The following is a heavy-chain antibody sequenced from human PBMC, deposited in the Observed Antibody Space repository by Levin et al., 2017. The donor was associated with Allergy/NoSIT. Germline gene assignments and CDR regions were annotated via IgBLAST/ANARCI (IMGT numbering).Heavy chain of an antibody. J-gene: IGHJ5*02. CDR2: IYYSGST. CDR3: ARDNGDREGFDP. Sequence: SETLSLTCTVSGGSISSGGYYWSWIRQHPGKGLEWIGYIYYSGSTYYNPSLKSRVTISVDTSKNQFSLKLSSVTAADTAVYYCARDNGDREGFDPWGQGTLVTVSS. D-gene: IGHD2-8*01. V-gene: IGHV4-31*03. CDR1: GGSISSGGYY.